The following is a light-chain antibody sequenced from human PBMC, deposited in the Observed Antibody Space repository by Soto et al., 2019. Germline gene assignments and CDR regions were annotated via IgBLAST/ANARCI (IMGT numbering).Light chain of an antibody. CDR3: QQYYSYPLT. Sequence: AIRMTQSPSSLSASTGDRVTITCRASQGISSYLAWYQQKPAKAPKPLIYAASTLQSGVPSRFSGSGSGTDFTLTISCLQSEDFATYYCQQYYSYPLTFGPGTKVDIK. V-gene: IGKV1-8*01. CDR1: QGISSY. J-gene: IGKJ3*01. CDR2: AAS.